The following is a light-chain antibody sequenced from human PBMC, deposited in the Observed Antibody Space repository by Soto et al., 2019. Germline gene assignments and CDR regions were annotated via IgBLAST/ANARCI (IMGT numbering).Light chain of an antibody. CDR1: QNINNY. V-gene: IGKV1-33*01. Sequence: DIQMTQSPSSRSASVGDRVTITCRASQNINNYLTWYQQKPGRAPKLLIYDASNLEAGVPSRFRGSGSGKDFTFTISRLQPEDIATYYCQQYENLPTFGQGTRLENK. CDR2: DAS. J-gene: IGKJ5*01. CDR3: QQYENLPT.